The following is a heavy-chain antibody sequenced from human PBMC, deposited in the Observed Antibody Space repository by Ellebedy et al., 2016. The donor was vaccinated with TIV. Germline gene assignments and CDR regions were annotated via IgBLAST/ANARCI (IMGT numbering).Heavy chain of an antibody. CDR1: GGSFTGYF. Sequence: MPSETLSPTCAVYGGSFTGYFWSWIRQPPGKGLEWIGEVNPSGTTHDNPSLKSRVTISVDTPKKQFYLRLTSVTAADTAVYYCARARGQYLYGSGSYFTNWGQGEMVTVSS. CDR3: ARARGQYLYGSGSYFTN. V-gene: IGHV4-34*01. D-gene: IGHD3-10*01. J-gene: IGHJ4*02. CDR2: VNPSGTT.